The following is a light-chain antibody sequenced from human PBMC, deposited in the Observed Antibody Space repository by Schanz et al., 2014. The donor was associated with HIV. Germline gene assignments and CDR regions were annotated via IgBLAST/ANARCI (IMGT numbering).Light chain of an antibody. V-gene: IGKV3-20*01. CDR3: QQYGSSPPWT. Sequence: EIVLTQSPGTLSLSPGQSATLSCRASQSVSSSYLAWYQHKPGQAPRLLIYGASNRATGIPDRFSGSGSGTDFTLTINRLEPEDFAVYYCQQYGSSPPWTFGQGTKVEIK. J-gene: IGKJ1*01. CDR1: QSVSSSY. CDR2: GAS.